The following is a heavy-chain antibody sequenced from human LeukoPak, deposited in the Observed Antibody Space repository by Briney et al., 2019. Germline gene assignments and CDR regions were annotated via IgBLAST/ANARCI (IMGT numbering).Heavy chain of an antibody. CDR3: ASSYSGSYYWFDY. J-gene: IGHJ4*02. V-gene: IGHV4-59*12. Sequence: SETLSLTCTVSGGSISSYYWSWIRQPPGKGLEWIGYIYYSGSTNYNPSLKSRVTISVDTSKNQFSLKLSSVTAADTAVYYCASSYSGSYYWFDYWGQGTLVTVSS. D-gene: IGHD1-26*01. CDR1: GGSISSYY. CDR2: IYYSGST.